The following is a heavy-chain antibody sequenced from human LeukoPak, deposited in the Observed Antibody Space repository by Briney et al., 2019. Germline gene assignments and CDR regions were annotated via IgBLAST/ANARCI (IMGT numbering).Heavy chain of an antibody. V-gene: IGHV3-7*01. D-gene: IGHD3-22*01. CDR1: GFTFSSYS. J-gene: IGHJ4*02. CDR2: IKQDGSEK. Sequence: GGSLRLSCAASGFTFSSYSMNWVRQAPGKGLEWVANIKQDGSEKYYVDSVKGRFTISRDNAKNSLYLQMNSLRAEDTAVYYCAREVTRMGYYYFDYWGQGTLVTVSS. CDR3: AREVTRMGYYYFDY.